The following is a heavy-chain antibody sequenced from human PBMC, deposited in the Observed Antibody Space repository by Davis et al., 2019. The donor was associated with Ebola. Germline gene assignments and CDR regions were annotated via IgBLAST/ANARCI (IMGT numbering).Heavy chain of an antibody. Sequence: LRLSCGVSGDSINSGDYFWSWIRQPPGKGLEWIGYIFYSGSTYYNPSLKSRVSISIDTSNNQFSLKLSSVTAADTAVYFCARQIVSNSWYSFYFDYWGQGTLVTVSS. CDR2: IFYSGST. J-gene: IGHJ4*02. V-gene: IGHV4-30-4*01. D-gene: IGHD6-13*01. CDR1: GDSINSGDYF. CDR3: ARQIVSNSWYSFYFDY.